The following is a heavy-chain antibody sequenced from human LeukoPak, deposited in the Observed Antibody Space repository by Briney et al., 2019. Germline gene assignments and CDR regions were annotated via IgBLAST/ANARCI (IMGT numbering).Heavy chain of an antibody. J-gene: IGHJ6*02. Sequence: SETLSLTCTVSGDSISTSTYYWGWIRQPPGKGLEWIGSIFYSGSTYYNPSLKSRVTISVDTSKNQFSLRLSSLTAADTAVYCSARQQSNWVSGLGMDVWGQGTTVTVSS. CDR2: IFYSGST. CDR3: ARQQSNWVSGLGMDV. V-gene: IGHV4-39*01. D-gene: IGHD7-27*01. CDR1: GDSISTSTYY.